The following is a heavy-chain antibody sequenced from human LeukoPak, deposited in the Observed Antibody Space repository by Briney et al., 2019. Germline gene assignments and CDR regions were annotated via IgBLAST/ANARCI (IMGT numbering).Heavy chain of an antibody. V-gene: IGHV3-7*01. J-gene: IGHJ4*02. CDR3: VSFYETY. D-gene: IGHD2/OR15-2a*01. CDR2: IKEDGSEK. Sequence: GGSLRLSCAASGFTFSSHWMTWVRQAPGKGLEWVANIKEDGSEKYYVDSVKGRFTISKDNAKNTVYLQMNSLRAEDTAVYYCVSFYETYWGRGTLVTVSS. CDR1: GFTFSSHW.